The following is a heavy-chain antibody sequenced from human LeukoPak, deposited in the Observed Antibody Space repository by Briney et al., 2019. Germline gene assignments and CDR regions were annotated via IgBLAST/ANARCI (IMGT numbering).Heavy chain of an antibody. CDR2: IYHSGST. CDR3: ARRHNDYGDY. CDR1: GGSISSSSYY. Sequence: SETLSLTCTVSGGSISSSSYYWGWIRQPPGKGLEWIGSIYHSGSTYYNPSLKSRVTISVDTSKNQFSLKLSSVTAADTAVYYCARRHNDYGDYWGQGTLVTVSS. J-gene: IGHJ4*02. D-gene: IGHD2-8*01. V-gene: IGHV4-39*07.